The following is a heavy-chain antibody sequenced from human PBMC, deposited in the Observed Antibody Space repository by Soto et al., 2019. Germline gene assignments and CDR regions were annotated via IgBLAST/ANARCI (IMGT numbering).Heavy chain of an antibody. CDR2: IIPIFGTA. J-gene: IGHJ5*02. CDR1: GGTFSSYA. CDR3: ARSRDLSSSWTPGAAWFDP. Sequence: SVKVSCKASGGTFSSYAISWVRQAPGQGLEWMGGIIPIFGTANYAQKFQGRVTITADESTSTAYMELSSLRSEDTAVYYCARSRDLSSSWTPGAAWFDPWGQGTLVTVSS. D-gene: IGHD6-13*01. V-gene: IGHV1-69*13.